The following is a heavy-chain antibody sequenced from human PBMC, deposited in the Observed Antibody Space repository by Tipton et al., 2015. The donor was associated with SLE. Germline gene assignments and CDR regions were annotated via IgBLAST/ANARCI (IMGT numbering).Heavy chain of an antibody. CDR3: ARALQYSSSRGAFDI. CDR2: IGTAGDT. J-gene: IGHJ3*02. Sequence: SLRLSCAASGFTFSSYDMHWVRQATGKGLEWVSAIGTAGDTYYPGSVKGRFTISRENAKNSLYLQMNSLRAGDTAVYYCARALQYSSSRGAFDIWGQGTMVTVSS. V-gene: IGHV3-13*04. CDR1: GFTFSSYD. D-gene: IGHD6-6*01.